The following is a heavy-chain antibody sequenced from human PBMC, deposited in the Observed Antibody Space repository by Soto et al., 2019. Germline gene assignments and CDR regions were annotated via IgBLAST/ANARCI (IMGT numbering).Heavy chain of an antibody. CDR2: ISGSGGST. V-gene: IGHV3-23*01. J-gene: IGHJ4*02. D-gene: IGHD5-12*01. Sequence: GGSLRLSCAASGFAFSSFAMSWVRQAPGKGLGWDSSISGSGGSTYYTDSVKGRFTISRDNSKNTLFLQMNSLRAEDTAVYYCAEGGFYDGFDYWGQGTLVTVSS. CDR3: AEGGFYDGFDY. CDR1: GFAFSSFA.